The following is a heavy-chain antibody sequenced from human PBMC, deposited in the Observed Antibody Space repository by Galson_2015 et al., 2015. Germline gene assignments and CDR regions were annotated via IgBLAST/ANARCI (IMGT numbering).Heavy chain of an antibody. V-gene: IGHV4-59*13. D-gene: IGHD4-17*01. CDR2: VSYSGSA. Sequence: TVSAGSIRYSPWSWIRQPPGKGLECIGYVSYSGSAIYSPSLKSRVTMFVDTSKNQASLTRTSVTAADTALYYCAILNGVPWWYFDLWGRGTLVTVSS. CDR3: AILNGVPWWYFDL. CDR1: AGSIRYSP. J-gene: IGHJ2*01.